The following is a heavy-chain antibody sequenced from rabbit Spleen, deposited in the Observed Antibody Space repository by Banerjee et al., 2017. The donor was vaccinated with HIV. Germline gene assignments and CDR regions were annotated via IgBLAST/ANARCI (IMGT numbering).Heavy chain of an antibody. D-gene: IGHD4-1*01. CDR3: ARDLAGAIGWNFYL. J-gene: IGHJ3*01. Sequence: LEESGGGLVKPGGTLTLTCTVSGFSFSSNWICWVRQAPGKGLEWIACIDTNDGATYYANWAKGRFTISKTSSTTVTLQMTSLTAADTATYFCARDLAGAIGWNFYLWGQGPWSPS. V-gene: IGHV1S45*01. CDR2: IDTNDGAT. CDR1: GFSFSSNW.